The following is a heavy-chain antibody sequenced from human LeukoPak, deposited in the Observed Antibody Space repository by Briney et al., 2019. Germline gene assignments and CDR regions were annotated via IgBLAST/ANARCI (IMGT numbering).Heavy chain of an antibody. J-gene: IGHJ4*02. CDR2: INPNSGGT. D-gene: IGHD3-3*01. V-gene: IGHV1-2*02. CDR1: GYTFTGYY. CDR3: ARLPSYYDFSTVLDY. Sequence: GASVKVSCKASGYTFTGYYMHWVRQVPGQGLEWMGWINPNSGGTNYAQKFQGRVTMTRDTSISTAYMELSRLRSDDTAVYYCARLPSYYDFSTVLDYWGQGTLVTVSS.